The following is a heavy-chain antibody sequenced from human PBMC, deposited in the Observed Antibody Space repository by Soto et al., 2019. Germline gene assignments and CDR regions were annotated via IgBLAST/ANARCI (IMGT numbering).Heavy chain of an antibody. CDR2: IYYSGST. J-gene: IGHJ6*02. CDR3: ARDHYVYDILTGYGYYYGMDV. V-gene: IGHV4-30-4*01. CDR1: GGSISSGDYY. Sequence: SETLSLTCTVSGGSISSGDYYWSWIRQPPGKGLEWIGYIYYSGSTYYNPSLKSRVTISVDTSKHQFSLKLSSVTAADTAVYYFARDHYVYDILTGYGYYYGMDVWGQGTTVTVSS. D-gene: IGHD3-9*01.